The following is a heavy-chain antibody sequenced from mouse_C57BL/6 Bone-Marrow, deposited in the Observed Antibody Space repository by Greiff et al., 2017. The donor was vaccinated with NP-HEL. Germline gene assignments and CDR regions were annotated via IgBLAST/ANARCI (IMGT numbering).Heavy chain of an antibody. J-gene: IGHJ4*01. CDR2: IYPGNSDT. CDR1: GYTFTSYW. D-gene: IGHD1-1*01. V-gene: IGHV1-5*01. CDR3: TTCYGSSYLYAMDY. Sequence: EVQLQQSGTVLARPGASVKMSCKTSGYTFTSYWMHWVKQRPGQGLEWIGAIYPGNSDTSYNQKFKGKAKMTAVTSASTAYMELSSLTTEDSAVYYCTTCYGSSYLYAMDYWGQGTSVTVSS.